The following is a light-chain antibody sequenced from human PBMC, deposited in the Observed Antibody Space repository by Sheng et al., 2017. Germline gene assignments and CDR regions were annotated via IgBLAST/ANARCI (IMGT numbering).Light chain of an antibody. Sequence: EIVLTQSPATLSLSPGDRATLSCRASQSVSSSLAWYQQKPGQSPRFLIYGASTRATDVPARFSGSGSGTEFTLTISSLQSDDFATYYCQQSFSIPYSFGQGTKVEIK. CDR3: QQSFSIPYS. J-gene: IGKJ2*03. CDR2: GAS. CDR1: QSVSSS. V-gene: IGKV3-15*01.